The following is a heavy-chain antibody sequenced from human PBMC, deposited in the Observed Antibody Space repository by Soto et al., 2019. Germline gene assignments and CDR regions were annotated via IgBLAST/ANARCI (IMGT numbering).Heavy chain of an antibody. CDR2: ITDSGGDT. J-gene: IGHJ4*02. D-gene: IGHD3-10*01. Sequence: EVQLLESGGGLVQPGGSLRLSCAASGFTFRSYAMSWVRQVPGEGLEWVAVITDSGGDTLHADSVRGRFSISRDNAKNTLYLQMKRLRVEDTAIYYCAKGSGGTYPGSRVFDFWGQGSRVTVSS. CDR1: GFTFRSYA. V-gene: IGHV3-23*01. CDR3: AKGSGGTYPGSRVFDF.